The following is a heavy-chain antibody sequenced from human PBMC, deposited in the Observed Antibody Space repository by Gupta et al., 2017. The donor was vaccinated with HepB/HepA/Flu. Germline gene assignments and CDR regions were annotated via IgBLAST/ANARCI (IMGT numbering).Heavy chain of an antibody. Sequence: QVQLVVSGGGVVQPGPSLRLSCAASGVTFSRYGMHWFRQAPGKGLEWVAAIWYDGSNEYEADSVKGRFSISRDSPKNTLYLQMNSLRAEDTAVYYCARDRWGYCSGGSCCFETVYMGGQGTMVSVSS. CDR3: ARDRWGYCSGGSCCFETVYM. J-gene: IGHJ3*01. D-gene: IGHD2-15*01. V-gene: IGHV3-33*01. CDR2: IWYDGSNE. CDR1: GVTFSRYG.